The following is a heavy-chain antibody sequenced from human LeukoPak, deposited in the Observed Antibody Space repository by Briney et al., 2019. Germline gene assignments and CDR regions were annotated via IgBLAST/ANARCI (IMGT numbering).Heavy chain of an antibody. V-gene: IGHV3-7*03. D-gene: IGHD1-26*01. J-gene: IGHJ4*02. CDR2: IKQDGSER. Sequence: GGSLRLSCVVSGVTFSSHWMSWVRQAPGKGLEWVANIKQDGSERYYVDSVKGRFTISRDNAKNSVFLQMNSLSAEDTAVYYCARDPNLYSGTYDTYWGQGTLVTVSS. CDR1: GVTFSSHW. CDR3: ARDPNLYSGTYDTY.